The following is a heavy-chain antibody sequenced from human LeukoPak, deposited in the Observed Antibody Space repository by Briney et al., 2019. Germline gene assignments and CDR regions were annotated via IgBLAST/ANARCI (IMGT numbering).Heavy chain of an antibody. V-gene: IGHV3-7*01. CDR1: GFIFRSYW. Sequence: PGGSLRLSCAVSGFIFRSYWVTWVRQAPGKGLEWVANIKQDGSEKYYVDSVKGRFTISRDNAKNSLYLQMNSLRAEDTAIYYCARTDSSGYFDYWGQGTLVTVSS. CDR3: ARTDSSGYFDY. J-gene: IGHJ4*02. CDR2: IKQDGSEK. D-gene: IGHD3-22*01.